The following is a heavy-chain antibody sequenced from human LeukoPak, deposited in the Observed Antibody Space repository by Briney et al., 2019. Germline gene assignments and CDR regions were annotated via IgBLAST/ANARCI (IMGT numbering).Heavy chain of an antibody. V-gene: IGHV3-66*01. CDR3: ARDPTRYLRYGYFDY. D-gene: IGHD4-17*01. Sequence: GGSLRLSCAASGFTVSNNYMSWVRQAPGKGLEWVSVIYSGGSTYYADSVKGRFTISRDNSKNTLYLQMNSLRAEDTAVYYCARDPTRYLRYGYFDYWGQGAQVTVSS. CDR2: IYSGGST. CDR1: GFTVSNNY. J-gene: IGHJ4*02.